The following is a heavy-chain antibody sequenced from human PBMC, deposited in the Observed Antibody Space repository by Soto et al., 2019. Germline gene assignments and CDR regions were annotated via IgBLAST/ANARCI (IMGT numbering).Heavy chain of an antibody. Sequence: SETLSLTCTVSNDSINNHHWGWIRQPPGKGLEFIGYVFYSGDTNYSPSLKSRVTISVDASKDQFSLRLGSVTAADTAIYYCARLAQFTSAWSTFDDWGQGALVTVSS. D-gene: IGHD6-19*01. J-gene: IGHJ4*02. CDR2: VFYSGDT. V-gene: IGHV4-59*11. CDR3: ARLAQFTSAWSTFDD. CDR1: NDSINNHH.